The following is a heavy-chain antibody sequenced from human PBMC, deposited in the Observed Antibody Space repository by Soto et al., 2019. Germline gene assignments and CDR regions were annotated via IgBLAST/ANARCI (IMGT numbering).Heavy chain of an antibody. Sequence: PGGSLRLSCAASGFTFSSYGMHWVRQAPGKGLKWVAVIWYEKSNKYYADSVKGRFTISRDNSKNTLYLQMNSLRAEDTAVYYCAREAYYYGSGSYYPQGLCYWGQGTLVTVSS. CDR3: AREAYYYGSGSYYPQGLCY. CDR1: GFTFSSYG. D-gene: IGHD3-10*01. J-gene: IGHJ4*02. CDR2: IWYEKSNK. V-gene: IGHV3-33*01.